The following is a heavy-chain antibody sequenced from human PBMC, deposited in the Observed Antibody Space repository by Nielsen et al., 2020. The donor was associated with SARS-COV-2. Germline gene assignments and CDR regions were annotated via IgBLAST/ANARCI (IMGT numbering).Heavy chain of an antibody. D-gene: IGHD1-7*01. Sequence: SETLSLTCTVSGGSISSSTYYWGWIRQPPGKGLEWIGSIYYSGSTHYNPSLKTRVTISVDKSKKQFSLELSSLISEDTAVYYCAADGGLELRYNYYFMDVWGEGTTVTVSS. CDR2: IYYSGST. J-gene: IGHJ6*03. V-gene: IGHV4-39*07. CDR1: GGSISSSTYY. CDR3: AADGGLELRYNYYFMDV.